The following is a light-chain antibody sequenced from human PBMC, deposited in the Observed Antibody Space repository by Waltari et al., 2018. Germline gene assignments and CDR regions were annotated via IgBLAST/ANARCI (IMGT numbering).Light chain of an antibody. CDR3: QHFNSYSLT. V-gene: IGKV1-5*03. CDR2: ETS. Sequence: DIQMTQSPSTLSASVGDTVTITCRASQSITRFSAWYQQKPGKAQKLLIYETSILESGVPTRFSGRGSGTEFTLTISSLQPDDFATYYCQHFNSYSLTFGQGTKVEIK. CDR1: QSITRF. J-gene: IGKJ1*01.